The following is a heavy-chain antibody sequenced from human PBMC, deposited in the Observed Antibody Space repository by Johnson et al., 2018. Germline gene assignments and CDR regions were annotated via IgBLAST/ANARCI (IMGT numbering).Heavy chain of an antibody. V-gene: IGHV3-15*07. J-gene: IGHJ3*02. CDR3: TTDGGYCSGGRFPDDAFDI. CDR2: IKSKTEGGTT. CDR1: GFTFSNAW. D-gene: IGHD2-15*01. Sequence: VQLVESGGGLVKPGGSLRLSCAASGFTFSNAWMNWVRQAPGTGLEWVGRIKSKTEGGTTDYAAPVKGRFTIARDDSKNTLYRQMNSLKTGDTAVYYCTTDGGYCSGGRFPDDAFDIWGQGTMVTVSS.